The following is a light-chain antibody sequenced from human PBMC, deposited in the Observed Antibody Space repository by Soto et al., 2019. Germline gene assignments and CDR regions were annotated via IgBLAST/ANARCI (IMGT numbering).Light chain of an antibody. Sequence: DIVMTQSPDSLAVSLGERATINCKSSQSVLYSSNNKNYLAWYQQKPGQPPKLLIYWASTRESGVPDRFSGSGSGTDFTLTISSLQAEDVAVYYCQHRADWPRGSFGQGTKLEIK. V-gene: IGKV4-1*01. J-gene: IGKJ2*01. CDR3: QHRADWPRGS. CDR1: QSVLYSSNNKNY. CDR2: WAS.